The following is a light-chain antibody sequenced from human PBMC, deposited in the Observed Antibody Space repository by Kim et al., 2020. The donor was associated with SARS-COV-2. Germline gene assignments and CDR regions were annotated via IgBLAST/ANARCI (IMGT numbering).Light chain of an antibody. CDR3: QQYDTTPYT. CDR1: QSVLDSSRNKNY. J-gene: IGKJ2*01. Sequence: KATITCRSSQSVLDSSRNKNYLAWYQQKPGQPPKLLIYWASTRESGVPDRFSGSGSGTEFTLTISSLQAEDVAVYYCQQYDTTPYTFGQGTKLEI. CDR2: WAS. V-gene: IGKV4-1*01.